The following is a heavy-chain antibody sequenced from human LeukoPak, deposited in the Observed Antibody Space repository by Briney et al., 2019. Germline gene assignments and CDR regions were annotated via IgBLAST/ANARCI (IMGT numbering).Heavy chain of an antibody. CDR3: AKGTVAGYFDY. CDR1: GFTVSSTY. Sequence: PGGSLRLSCAASGFTVSSTYMSWVRQAPGKGLEWVSVIYSGGSTYYADSVKGRFTISRDNSKNTLYLQMNSLRAEDTAVYYCAKGTVAGYFDYWGQGTLVTVSS. J-gene: IGHJ4*02. CDR2: IYSGGST. V-gene: IGHV3-66*01. D-gene: IGHD6-19*01.